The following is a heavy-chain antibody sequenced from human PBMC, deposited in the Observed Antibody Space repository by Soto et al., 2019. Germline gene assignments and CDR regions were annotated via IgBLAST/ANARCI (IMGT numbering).Heavy chain of an antibody. V-gene: IGHV1-69*02. CDR2: IIASLGIA. D-gene: IGHD6-19*01. CDR1: GGTFSSYT. CDR3: ARVIAVARTGWYFDL. Sequence: QVQLVQSGAEVKKPGSSVKVSCKASGGTFSSYTISWVRQAPGQGLEWLGRIIASLGIANYAQKFQVRVTINADKSTSKDYMERSSLRSEDTAMYYCARVIAVARTGWYFDLGGRGALVTVSS. J-gene: IGHJ2*01.